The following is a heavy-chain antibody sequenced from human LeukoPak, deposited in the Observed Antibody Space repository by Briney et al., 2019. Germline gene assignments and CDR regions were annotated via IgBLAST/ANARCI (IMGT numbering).Heavy chain of an antibody. V-gene: IGHV4-38-2*02. J-gene: IGHJ4*02. D-gene: IGHD3-22*01. CDR3: ARVVAYYDSSGFVPGKFYFDY. CDR2: IYHSGST. CDR1: GYSINSGYY. Sequence: SETLSLTCTVSGYSINSGYYWGWIRQPPGKGLEWIGSIYHSGSTYYNPSLKSRVTISVDTSKNQFSLKLSSVTAADTAVYYCARVVAYYDSSGFVPGKFYFDYWGQGTLVTVSS.